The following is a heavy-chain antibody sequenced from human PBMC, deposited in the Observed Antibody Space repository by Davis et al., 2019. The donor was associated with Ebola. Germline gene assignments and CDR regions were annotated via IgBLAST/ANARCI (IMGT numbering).Heavy chain of an antibody. J-gene: IGHJ6*02. Sequence: GESLKISCDYSGHIFTTYWIAWVRQRPGKGLEWMGFVHPDHSVTRYSPSFQGQVTISADKSISTAYLQWSSLKASDTAMYYCARQRSIRSGGMDVWGQGTTVTVSS. D-gene: IGHD6-25*01. CDR2: VHPDHSVT. CDR3: ARQRSIRSGGMDV. V-gene: IGHV5-51*01. CDR1: GHIFTTYW.